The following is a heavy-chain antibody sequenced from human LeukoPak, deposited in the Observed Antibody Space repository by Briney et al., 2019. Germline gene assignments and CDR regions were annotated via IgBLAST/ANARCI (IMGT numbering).Heavy chain of an antibody. CDR1: GGSFSGYY. J-gene: IGHJ4*02. Sequence: PSETLSLTCAVYGGSFSGYYWSWIRQPPGMGLEWIGEINHSGCTNYNPSLKSRVTISVDTSKNQFSLKLSSVTAADTAVYYCARVVGYYDILTGYTSSEYFDYWGQGTLVTVSS. CDR3: ARVVGYYDILTGYTSSEYFDY. V-gene: IGHV4-34*01. CDR2: INHSGCT. D-gene: IGHD3-9*01.